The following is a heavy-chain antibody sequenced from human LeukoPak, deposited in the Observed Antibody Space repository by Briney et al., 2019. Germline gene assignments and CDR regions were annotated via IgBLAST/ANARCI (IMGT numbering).Heavy chain of an antibody. CDR1: GASISSYY. J-gene: IGHJ4*02. CDR3: AREGGFYRPLDY. CDR2: VHLDGRT. V-gene: IGHV4-59*12. Sequence: SDTLSLTCTVSGASISSYYWNWIRQPTGKALEWIGEVHLDGRTNYNPSLKSRLIMSVDLPENHISLKLTSVTAADTAVYYCAREGGFYRPLDYSGQGTLVTVSS. D-gene: IGHD3-3*01.